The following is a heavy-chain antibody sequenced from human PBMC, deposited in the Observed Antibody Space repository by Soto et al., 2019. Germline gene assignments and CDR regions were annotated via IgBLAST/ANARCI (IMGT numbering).Heavy chain of an antibody. CDR2: IKQDGSEK. CDR1: GFTFSSYW. J-gene: IGHJ6*02. V-gene: IGHV3-7*01. Sequence: EVQLVESGGGLVQPGGSLRLSCAASGFTFSSYWMSWVRQAPGKGLGWVANIKQDGSEKYYVDSVKGRFTISRDNAKNSLYLQMNSLRAEDTAVYYCARGPYFDLYYYYGMDVWGQGTTVTVSS. D-gene: IGHD3-22*01. CDR3: ARGPYFDLYYYYGMDV.